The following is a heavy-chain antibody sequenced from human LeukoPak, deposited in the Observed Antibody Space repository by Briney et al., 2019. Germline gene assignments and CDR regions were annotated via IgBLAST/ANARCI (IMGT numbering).Heavy chain of an antibody. J-gene: IGHJ4*02. Sequence: GRSLRLSCAASGFTFSSYAMHWVRQAPGKGLKWVAVISYDGSNKYYADSVKGRFTISRDNSKNTLYLQMNSLRAEDTAVYYCARDLVGDGALALDYWGQGTLVTVSS. CDR1: GFTFSSYA. CDR2: ISYDGSNK. CDR3: ARDLVGDGALALDY. V-gene: IGHV3-30*04. D-gene: IGHD4-17*01.